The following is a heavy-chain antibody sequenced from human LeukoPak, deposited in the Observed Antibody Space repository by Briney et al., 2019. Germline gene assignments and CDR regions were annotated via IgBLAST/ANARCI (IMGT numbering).Heavy chain of an antibody. D-gene: IGHD6-19*01. CDR1: GFIFSSYG. Sequence: GGSLRLSCAGSGFIFSSYGMHWVRQAPGKRLEWMAFIRSDGSNKYYADSVKGRFTISRDNSKNTLYLQMNSLRAEATAVYYCARILDSAWGELGYWGQGTLVTVSS. V-gene: IGHV3-30*02. J-gene: IGHJ4*02. CDR2: IRSDGSNK. CDR3: ARILDSAWGELGY.